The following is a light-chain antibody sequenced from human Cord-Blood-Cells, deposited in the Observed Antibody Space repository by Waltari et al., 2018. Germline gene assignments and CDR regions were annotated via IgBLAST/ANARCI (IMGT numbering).Light chain of an antibody. V-gene: IGLV2-23*01. CDR3: CSYAGSSTLV. CDR1: SSDVGSYNL. Sequence: QSALTQPASVSGSPGQSITISCTGTSSDVGSYNLVSWYQQHPGKAPKLKIYEGSKRPSGVSNRFSGSKSGNTASLTISGLQAEDEADYYCCSYAGSSTLVFGGVTKLTVL. CDR2: EGS. J-gene: IGLJ3*02.